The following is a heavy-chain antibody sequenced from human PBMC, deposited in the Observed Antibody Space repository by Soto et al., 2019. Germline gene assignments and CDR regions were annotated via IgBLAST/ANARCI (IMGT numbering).Heavy chain of an antibody. D-gene: IGHD5-12*01. CDR3: FGWIGSNWLDP. J-gene: IGHJ5*02. V-gene: IGHV4-34*01. Sequence: QVQPQQWGTGLLKPSETLSLTCAVYGGSFSTYYWNRIRQPPGKGLEWIGEINHSGNTQYNPSLKSRVTMSLNTSENQLSLKLTSVTAADRAVYYCFGWIGSNWLDPWGQGTLVTVSS. CDR1: GGSFSTYY. CDR2: INHSGNT.